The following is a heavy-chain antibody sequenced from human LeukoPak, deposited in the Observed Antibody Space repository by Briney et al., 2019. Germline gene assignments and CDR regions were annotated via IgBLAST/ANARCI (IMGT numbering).Heavy chain of an antibody. J-gene: IGHJ4*02. Sequence: SETLSLTCAVYGGSFSGYYWSWIRQPPGKGLEWIGYIYYSGSTNYNPSLKSRVTISVDTSKNQFSLKLSSVTAADTAVYYCARDAGATQAIDYWGQGTLVTVSS. V-gene: IGHV4-59*01. CDR2: IYYSGST. D-gene: IGHD1-26*01. CDR3: ARDAGATQAIDY. CDR1: GGSFSGYY.